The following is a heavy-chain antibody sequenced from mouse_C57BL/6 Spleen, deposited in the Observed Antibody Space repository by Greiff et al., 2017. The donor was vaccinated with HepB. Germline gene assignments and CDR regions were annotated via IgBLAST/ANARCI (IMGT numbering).Heavy chain of an antibody. CDR2: INPNNGGT. V-gene: IGHV1-26*01. CDR3: ARSRSSYGYFDV. CDR1: GYTFTDYY. Sequence: EVQLQQSGPDLVKPGASVKISCKASGYTFTDYYMNWVKQSHGKSLEWIGDINPNNGGTSYNQKFKGKATLTVDKSSSTAYMELRSLTSEDSAVYYCARSRSSYGYFDVWGTGTTVTVSS. D-gene: IGHD1-1*01. J-gene: IGHJ1*03.